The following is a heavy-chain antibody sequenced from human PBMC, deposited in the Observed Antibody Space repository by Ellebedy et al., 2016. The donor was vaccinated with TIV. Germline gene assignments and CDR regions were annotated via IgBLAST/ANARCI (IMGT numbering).Heavy chain of an antibody. CDR1: GGSISSYY. V-gene: IGHV4-59*12. J-gene: IGHJ5*02. CDR3: ARGRDTSSTLDFYNWFDP. Sequence: MPSETLSLTCTVSGGSISSYYWSWIRQPPGKGLEWIGYIYYSGSTKYNPSLKSRVAISVDTSQNQFALRLDSLTAADTAEYYCARGRDTSSTLDFYNWFDPWGQGTLVIVSS. CDR2: IYYSGST. D-gene: IGHD3/OR15-3a*01.